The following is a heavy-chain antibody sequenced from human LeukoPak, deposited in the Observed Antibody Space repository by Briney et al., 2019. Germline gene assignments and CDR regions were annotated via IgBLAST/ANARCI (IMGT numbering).Heavy chain of an antibody. CDR3: ARDRYYDSSGYYYVGDWFDP. CDR1: GGTFSSYA. D-gene: IGHD3-22*01. V-gene: IGHV1-69*05. J-gene: IGHJ5*02. CDR2: IIPIFGTA. Sequence: ASVKVSCKASGGTFSSYAISWVRQAPGQGLEWMGRIIPIFGTANYAQKFQGRVTITTDESTSTAYMELSSLRSEDTAVYYCARDRYYDSSGYYYVGDWFDPWGQGTLVTVSS.